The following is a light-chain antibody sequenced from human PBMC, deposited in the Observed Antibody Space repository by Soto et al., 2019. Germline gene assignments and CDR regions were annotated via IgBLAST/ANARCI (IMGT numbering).Light chain of an antibody. CDR2: AAP. CDR3: HQSYSTPIT. CDR1: QSISSY. V-gene: IGKV1-39*01. J-gene: IGKJ5*01. Sequence: DIQMTQSPSSLSASVGDRVTITCPASQSISSYLNWYQQKPGKAPKLLIYAAPSLQSGVPSRFSGRESATDLTITISSLQPGDLASYYCHQSYSTPITYGQGTRREI.